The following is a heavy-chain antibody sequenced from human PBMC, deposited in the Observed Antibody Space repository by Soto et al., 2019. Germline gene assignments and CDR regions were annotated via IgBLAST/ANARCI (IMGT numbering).Heavy chain of an antibody. Sequence: SETLSLTCTVSGGSISSYYWSWIRQPPGKGLEWIGYIYYSGSTNYNPSLKSRVTISVDTSKNQFSLKLSSVTAADTAVYYCARTRGYDWGGGFDYWGQGTLVTVSS. J-gene: IGHJ4*02. V-gene: IGHV4-59*01. CDR2: IYYSGST. CDR3: ARTRGYDWGGGFDY. CDR1: GGSISSYY. D-gene: IGHD5-12*01.